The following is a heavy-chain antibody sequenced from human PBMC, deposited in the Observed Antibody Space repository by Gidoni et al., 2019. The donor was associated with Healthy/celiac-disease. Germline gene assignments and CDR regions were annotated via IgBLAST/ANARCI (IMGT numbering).Heavy chain of an antibody. D-gene: IGHD3-3*01. CDR2: IKSKTDGGTT. V-gene: IGHV3-15*01. J-gene: IGHJ4*02. CDR3: TTFSDLDARDY. CDR1: GFPFSNAW. Sequence: EVQLVESGGGLVKPGGSLRLSCAAPGFPFSNAWMSWVRQAPGKGLEWVGRIKSKTDGGTTDYAAPVKGRFTISRDDSKNTLYLQMNSLKTEDTAVYYCTTFSDLDARDYWGQGTLVTVSS.